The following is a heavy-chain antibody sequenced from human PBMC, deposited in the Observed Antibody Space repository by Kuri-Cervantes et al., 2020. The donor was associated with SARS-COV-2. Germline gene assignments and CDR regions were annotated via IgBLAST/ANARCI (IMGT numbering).Heavy chain of an antibody. D-gene: IGHD3-22*01. CDR2: IYYSGST. Sequence: SETLSLTCTVSGGSISSSSYYWGWIRQPPGKGLEWIGSIYYSGSTYDNPSLKSRVTISVDTYKNQFSLKLSSVTAADTAVYYCARHGPPYYYDSSGYYDYWGQGTLVTVSS. CDR1: GGSISSSSYY. CDR3: ARHGPPYYYDSSGYYDY. V-gene: IGHV4-39*01. J-gene: IGHJ4*02.